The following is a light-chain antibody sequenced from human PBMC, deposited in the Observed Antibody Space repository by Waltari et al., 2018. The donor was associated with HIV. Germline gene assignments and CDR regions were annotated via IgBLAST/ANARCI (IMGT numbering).Light chain of an antibody. V-gene: IGKV3D-15*01. CDR1: QNIGSY. CDR2: GAS. CDR3: HQYNDWPRCT. J-gene: IGKJ2*02. Sequence: VLLTQSPVTLSVSPGDRVTLSCRASQNIGSYLAWYQQKTGQSPSLLVYGASIRAPGIPGRFTGSGSGTDFNLIIDGLQPDDCAVYYCHQYNDWPRCTFGQGTKVEIK.